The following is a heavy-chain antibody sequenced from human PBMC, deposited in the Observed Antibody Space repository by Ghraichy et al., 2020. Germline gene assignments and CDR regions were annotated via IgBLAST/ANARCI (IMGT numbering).Heavy chain of an antibody. J-gene: IGHJ4*02. V-gene: IGHV1-2*02. D-gene: IGHD3-3*01. CDR2: INPNSGGT. CDR3: NIRAFGVVMGYYFDY. CDR1: GYTFTGYY. Sequence: ASVKVSCKASGYTFTGYYMHWVRQAPGQGLEWMGWINPNSGGTNYAQKFQGRVTMTRDTSISTAYMELSRLRSDDTAVYYCNIRAFGVVMGYYFDYWGQGTLVTVSS.